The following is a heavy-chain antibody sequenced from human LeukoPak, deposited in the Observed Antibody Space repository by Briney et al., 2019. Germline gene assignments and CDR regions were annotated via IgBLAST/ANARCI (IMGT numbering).Heavy chain of an antibody. CDR2: IYHSGST. CDR3: AGAAGSLVDYYYIDV. Sequence: ASETLSLTCTVSGGSISSGGYYWSWIRQPAGKGLEWIGYIYHSGSTYYNVSLKSRVTISLDRSKNQFSLKLNSVTAADTAVYFCAGAAGSLVDYYYIDVWGKGTTVTVSS. V-gene: IGHV4-30-2*01. D-gene: IGHD6-13*01. CDR1: GGSISSGGYY. J-gene: IGHJ6*03.